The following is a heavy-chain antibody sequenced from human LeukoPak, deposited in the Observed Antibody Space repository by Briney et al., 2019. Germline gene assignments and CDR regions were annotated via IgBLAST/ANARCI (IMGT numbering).Heavy chain of an antibody. J-gene: IGHJ4*02. D-gene: IGHD5-24*01. CDR1: GGSISSFY. V-gene: IGHV4-59*01. Sequence: SETLSLTCTVSGGSISSFYWSWIRQPPGKGLEWIGYIYYSGSTNYNPSLKSRVTISVDTSKNQFSLKLSSVTAADTAVYYCARGARAGYNLEPFDYWGQGTLVTVSS. CDR2: IYYSGST. CDR3: ARGARAGYNLEPFDY.